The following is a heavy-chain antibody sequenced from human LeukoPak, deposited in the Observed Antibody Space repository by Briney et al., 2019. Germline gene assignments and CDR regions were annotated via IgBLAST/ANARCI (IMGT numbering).Heavy chain of an antibody. CDR2: INPNSGGT. D-gene: IGHD2-15*01. Sequence: GASVTVSFKASGDTFTVYYMHWVRQAPGQGLEGMGWINPNSGGTNYAQRFQGRVTMTRDTSISTAYMELSMLRSDDTAVYYCATSRGPMVVVALGYWGQGTLVTVSS. J-gene: IGHJ4*02. CDR3: ATSRGPMVVVALGY. V-gene: IGHV1-2*02. CDR1: GDTFTVYY.